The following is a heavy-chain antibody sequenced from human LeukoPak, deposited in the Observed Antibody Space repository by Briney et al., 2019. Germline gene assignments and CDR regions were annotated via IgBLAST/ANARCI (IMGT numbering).Heavy chain of an antibody. D-gene: IGHD2-15*01. J-gene: IGHJ4*02. CDR1: TFTFSDYG. V-gene: IGHV3-30*02. CDR2: IRYDGDNK. CDR3: ARAYSTYPDY. Sequence: GGSLRLHCAASTFTFSDYGIHWVRQAPGKGLEWVAFIRYDGDNKYYGDSVKGRLTISRDNSKNTLYLQMSSLRAEDTAVYYCARAYSTYPDYWGQGTLVTVSS.